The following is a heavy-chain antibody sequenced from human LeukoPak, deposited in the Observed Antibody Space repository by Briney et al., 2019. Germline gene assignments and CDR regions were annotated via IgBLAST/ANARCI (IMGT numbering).Heavy chain of an antibody. V-gene: IGHV3-23*01. Sequence: PGGSLRLSCAASGFTFSTFAMIWVRQPPGKGLEWVSSIFPSGGEIHYADSVRGRFTISRDNSKNTLYLQMNSLRAEDTAVYYCAKDREGYSFDYWGQGTLVTVSS. CDR2: IFPSGGEI. CDR3: AKDREGYSFDY. J-gene: IGHJ4*02. CDR1: GFTFSTFA. D-gene: IGHD5-24*01.